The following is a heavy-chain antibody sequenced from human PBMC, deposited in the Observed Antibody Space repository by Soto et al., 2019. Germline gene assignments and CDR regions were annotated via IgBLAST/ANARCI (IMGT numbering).Heavy chain of an antibody. D-gene: IGHD4-17*01. CDR3: ARPPVPYYYYGMDX. Sequence: WGSLRLSFAASGFTFSSYWMHWVRQAPGKGLVWVSRINSDGSSTIYGDSVKGRFTISRDNAKKTLYLQMNSLRAEDTAVYYCARPPVPYYYYGMDXWGQGTTVTVS. V-gene: IGHV3-74*01. CDR2: INSDGSST. CDR1: GFTFSSYW. J-gene: IGHJ6*02.